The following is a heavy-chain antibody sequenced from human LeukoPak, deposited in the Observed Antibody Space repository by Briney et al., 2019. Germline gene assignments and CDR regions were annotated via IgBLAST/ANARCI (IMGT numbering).Heavy chain of an antibody. J-gene: IGHJ4*02. D-gene: IGHD1-26*01. CDR1: GFTFTTYW. CDR2: ISYDGSNK. V-gene: IGHV3-30*03. Sequence: GGSLRLSCAASGFTFTTYWMNWVRQAPGKGLEWVAVISYDGSNKYYADSVKGRFTISRDNSKNTLYLQMNSLRAEDTAVYYCARSRRRELLRTYFDYWGQGTLVTVSS. CDR3: ARSRRRELLRTYFDY.